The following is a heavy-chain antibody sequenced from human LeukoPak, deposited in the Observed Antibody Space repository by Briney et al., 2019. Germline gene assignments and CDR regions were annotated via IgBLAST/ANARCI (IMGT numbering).Heavy chain of an antibody. CDR1: RFTFSTYW. V-gene: IGHV3-21*05. J-gene: IGHJ4*02. CDR2: ISNSGSYI. CDR3: GRGHWGLDY. D-gene: IGHD7-27*01. Sequence: GGSLRLSCAASRFTFSTYWMHWVRQAPGKGLEWISYISNSGSYIYYADSVKGRFTTSRDNAKSSLYLQMNSLRAEDTAVYYCGRGHWGLDYWGQGALVTVSS.